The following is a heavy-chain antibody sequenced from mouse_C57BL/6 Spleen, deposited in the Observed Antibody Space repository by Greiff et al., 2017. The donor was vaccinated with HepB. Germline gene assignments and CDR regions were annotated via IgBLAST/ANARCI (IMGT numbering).Heavy chain of an antibody. Sequence: EVMLVESGGGLVQPKGSLKLSCAASGFSFNTYAMNWVRQAPGKGLEWVARIRSKSNNYATYYADSVKDRFTISRDDSESMLYLQMNNLKTEDTGMYYCESDYYGSRYYAMDYWGQGTSVTVSS. CDR1: GFSFNTYA. D-gene: IGHD1-1*01. J-gene: IGHJ4*01. CDR3: ESDYYGSRYYAMDY. V-gene: IGHV10-1*01. CDR2: IRSKSNNYAT.